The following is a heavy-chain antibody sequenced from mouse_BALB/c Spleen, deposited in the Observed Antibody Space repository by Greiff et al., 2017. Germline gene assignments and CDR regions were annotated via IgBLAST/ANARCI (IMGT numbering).Heavy chain of an antibody. CDR1: GYTFTDYE. V-gene: IGHV1-15*01. CDR2: IDPETGGT. CDR3: ISYGNYYGSSPYAMDY. D-gene: IGHD1-1*01. Sequence: QVQLQQSGAELVRPGASVTLSCKASGYTFTDYEMHWVKQTPVHGLEWIGAIDPETGGTDYNQKFKGKATLTADKSSRTAYMELRSLTSEDSGVYYCISYGNYYGSSPYAMDYWGQGTSVTVSS. J-gene: IGHJ4*01.